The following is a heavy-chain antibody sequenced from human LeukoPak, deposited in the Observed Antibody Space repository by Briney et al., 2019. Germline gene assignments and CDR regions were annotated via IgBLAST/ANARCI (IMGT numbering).Heavy chain of an antibody. J-gene: IGHJ6*02. V-gene: IGHV1-46*01. Sequence: ASVKVSCKASGYTFTSYYMHWVRQAPGQGLEWMGIINPSGGSTSYAQKFQGRVTMTRDTSTSTVYMELSSLRSEDTAVYYCARDLVVVAAHYGMDVWGQGTTVTVSS. CDR2: INPSGGST. D-gene: IGHD2-15*01. CDR1: GYTFTSYY. CDR3: ARDLVVVAAHYGMDV.